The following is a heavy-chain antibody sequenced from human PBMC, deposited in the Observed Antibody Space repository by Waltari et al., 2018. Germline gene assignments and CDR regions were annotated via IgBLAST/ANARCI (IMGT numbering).Heavy chain of an antibody. V-gene: IGHV3-74*01. CDR3: ARDTPGDGIDY. CDR2: ANSDGSSP. D-gene: IGHD7-27*01. J-gene: IGHJ4*02. CDR1: VFTFSNYL. Sequence: EVQLVEPGGGLVQPGGSLRLLCAASVFTFSNYLMHWVRQVPGKGLIWVAHANSDGSSPTYADSVKGRFTISRDNAKNTLYLQMNSLRAEDTAIYYCARDTPGDGIDYWGQGILVTVSS.